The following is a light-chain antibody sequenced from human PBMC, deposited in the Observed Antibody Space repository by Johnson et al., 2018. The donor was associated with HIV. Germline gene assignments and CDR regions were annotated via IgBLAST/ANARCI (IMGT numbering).Light chain of an antibody. CDR1: RSDIENKY. CDR3: ATWDRSLTIGGG. J-gene: IGLJ1*01. V-gene: IGLV1-51*01. CDR2: ENN. Sequence: QSVLTQPPSVSAAPGQKVTISCSGNRSDIENKYVSCNQQFPGTAPKFLIYENNKRPSGIPDRFSGSKSGTSATLGITGLQTGDEANYYCATWDRSLTIGGGFGTGTKVTVL.